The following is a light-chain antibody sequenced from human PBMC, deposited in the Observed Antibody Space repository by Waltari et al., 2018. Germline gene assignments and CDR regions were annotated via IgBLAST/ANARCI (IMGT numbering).Light chain of an antibody. J-gene: IGKJ3*01. CDR2: AAS. Sequence: DIQMTQSPSSLSASVGDRVTITCRATQSISTYLNWYLQKPGKAPKLLIYAASSLQSGAPSRFSGSGSGTDFTLTITSLQPKDFATYYCQQSYSTPFTFGPGTRVDIK. V-gene: IGKV1-39*01. CDR1: QSISTY. CDR3: QQSYSTPFT.